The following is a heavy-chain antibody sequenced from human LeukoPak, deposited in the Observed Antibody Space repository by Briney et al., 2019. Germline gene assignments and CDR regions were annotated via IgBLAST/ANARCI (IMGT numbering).Heavy chain of an antibody. CDR3: ARSYSSSWYYFDY. V-gene: IGHV1-8*02. CDR2: MNPNSGNT. D-gene: IGHD6-13*01. Sequence: AASVKVSFKSSGYTFTSYDINWVRQGTGPGLEWMGWMNPNSGNTDYAQKFQGRVTMTRNTSISTAYMELSSLRADDTAVYYCARSYSSSWYYFDYWGQGTLVTVSS. CDR1: GYTFTSYD. J-gene: IGHJ4*02.